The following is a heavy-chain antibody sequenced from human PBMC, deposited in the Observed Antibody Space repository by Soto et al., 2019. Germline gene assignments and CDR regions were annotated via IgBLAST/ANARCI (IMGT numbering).Heavy chain of an antibody. Sequence: QVQLVQSGAEVKQPGASVKVSCKASGVTFSSYTISWVRQAPGQGLEWVGRIIPIRGIANYAQKFQGRVTITADKSTSTVYMELSSLRAEDTAVYCCAREVSSIAARPGGYYFDEWGQGTLVTVSS. J-gene: IGHJ4*02. CDR2: IIPIRGIA. V-gene: IGHV1-69*08. CDR1: GVTFSSYT. CDR3: AREVSSIAARPGGYYFDE. D-gene: IGHD6-6*01.